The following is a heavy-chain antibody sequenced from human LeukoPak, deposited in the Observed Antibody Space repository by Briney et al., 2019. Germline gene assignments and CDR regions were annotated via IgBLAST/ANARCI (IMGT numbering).Heavy chain of an antibody. V-gene: IGHV3-30-3*01. CDR3: ASLMSMVRGVMGHDI. CDR1: GFTFSSYA. J-gene: IGHJ3*02. D-gene: IGHD3-10*01. CDR2: ISYDGSNK. Sequence: GRSLRFSCAASGFTFSSYAMHWVRQAPGKGLEWVAVISYDGSNKYYADSVKGRFTISRDNSKNTLYLQMNSLRAEDTAVYYCASLMSMVRGVMGHDIWGQGTMVTVSS.